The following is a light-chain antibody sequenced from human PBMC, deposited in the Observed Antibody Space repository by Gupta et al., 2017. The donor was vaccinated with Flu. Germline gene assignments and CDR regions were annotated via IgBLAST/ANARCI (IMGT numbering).Light chain of an antibody. Sequence: QSALTQPPSVSGSPGQSVTISCTGTSSDIGNYNRVSWYQQPPGTAPKLMIYEVSNRPSGVPDRFSGSKSGNTASLTISGRQAEDEADYYCSSYTSSYTYVFGTGTKLTVL. V-gene: IGLV2-18*02. CDR3: SSYTSSYTYV. CDR1: SSDIGNYNR. J-gene: IGLJ1*01. CDR2: EVS.